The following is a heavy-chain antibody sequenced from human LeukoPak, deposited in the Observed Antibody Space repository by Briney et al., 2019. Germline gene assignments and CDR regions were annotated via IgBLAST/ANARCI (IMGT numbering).Heavy chain of an antibody. CDR3: ARDPSFTHITYYYDSSGL. V-gene: IGHV4-31*03. CDR2: IYYSGST. Sequence: PSETLSLTCTVSGGSISSGGYYWSWIRQHPGKGLEWIGYIYYSGSTYYNPSLKSRVTISVVTSKNQFSLKLSSVTAADTAVYYCARDPSFTHITYYYDSSGLWGQGTLVTVSS. J-gene: IGHJ4*02. CDR1: GGSISSGGYY. D-gene: IGHD3-22*01.